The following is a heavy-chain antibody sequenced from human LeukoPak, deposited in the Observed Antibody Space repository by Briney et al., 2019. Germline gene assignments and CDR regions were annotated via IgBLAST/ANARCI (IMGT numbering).Heavy chain of an antibody. CDR2: IYDSGST. V-gene: IGHV4-59*08. D-gene: IGHD3-22*01. Sequence: PSETLSLTCTVSGGSISSYSWSWIRQPPGKGLECIGYIYDSGSTNYNPSLKSRVAISVDKSKNQFSLKLSYVTAADTAVYYCARLSHYFDSSGYYYVRFFDYWGQGTPLTVSS. CDR3: ARLSHYFDSSGYYYVRFFDY. CDR1: GGSISSYS. J-gene: IGHJ4*02.